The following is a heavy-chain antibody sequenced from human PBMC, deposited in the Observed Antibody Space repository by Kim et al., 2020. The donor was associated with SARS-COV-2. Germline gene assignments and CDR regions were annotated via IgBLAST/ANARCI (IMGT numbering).Heavy chain of an antibody. Sequence: YADSVKGRFTISRDNAKNSLYLQMNSLRDEDTAVYYCARDLQSRWWEFDYWGQGTLVTVSS. CDR3: ARDLQSRWWEFDY. D-gene: IGHD1-26*01. V-gene: IGHV3-48*02. J-gene: IGHJ4*02.